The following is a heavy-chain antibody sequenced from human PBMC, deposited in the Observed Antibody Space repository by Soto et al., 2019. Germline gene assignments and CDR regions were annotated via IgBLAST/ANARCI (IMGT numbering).Heavy chain of an antibody. Sequence: SETLSLTCAVYGGSFSGYYWSWIRQPPGKGLEWIGEINHSGSTNYNPSLKSRVTISVDTSKNQFSLKLSSVTAADTAVYYCARAPITGGVDTRWFDPWGQGTLVTVSS. CDR1: GGSFSGYY. CDR3: ARAPITGGVDTRWFDP. D-gene: IGHD3-16*01. CDR2: INHSGST. V-gene: IGHV4-34*01. J-gene: IGHJ5*02.